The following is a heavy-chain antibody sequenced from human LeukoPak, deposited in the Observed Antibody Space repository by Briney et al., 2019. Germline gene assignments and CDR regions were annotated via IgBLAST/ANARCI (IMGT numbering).Heavy chain of an antibody. V-gene: IGHV1-69*06. CDR2: IIPIFGTA. J-gene: IGHJ4*02. Sequence: SVKVSCKASGGTFSSYAISWVRQAPGQGLGWMGGIIPIFGTANYAQKFQGRVTITADKSTSTAYMELSSLRSEDTAVYYCARKGTSGYDSLSFDYWGQGTLVTVSS. CDR3: ARKGTSGYDSLSFDY. D-gene: IGHD5-12*01. CDR1: GGTFSSYA.